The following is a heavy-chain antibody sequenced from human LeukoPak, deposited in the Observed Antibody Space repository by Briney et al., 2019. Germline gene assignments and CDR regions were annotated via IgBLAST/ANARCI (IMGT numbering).Heavy chain of an antibody. CDR2: ISAYNGNT. D-gene: IGHD3/OR15-3a*01. V-gene: IGHV1-18*04. CDR3: ARFERWTGTVYLDY. J-gene: IGHJ4*02. CDR1: GYSFTSNY. Sequence: ASVKVSCKASGYSFTSNYIHWVRQAPGQGLEWMGWISAYNGNTNYAQKLQGRVTMTTDTSTSTAYMELRSLRSDDTAVYYCARFERWTGTVYLDYWGQGTLVTVSS.